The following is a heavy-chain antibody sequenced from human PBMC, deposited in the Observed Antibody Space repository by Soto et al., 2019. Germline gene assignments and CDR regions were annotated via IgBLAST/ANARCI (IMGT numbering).Heavy chain of an antibody. D-gene: IGHD4-17*01. V-gene: IGHV3-7*05. CDR1: GFTYSSYW. Sequence: EVQLVESGGGLVQPGGSLRLSCAVSGFTYSSYWMGWVRQAPGKGLEWVANIKEDGSEKYYVDSVKGRFTISRDNAKNSLYRQMNSLRAEDTAVYYCARIAFGDFLVHFDFWGQGTLVTVSS. CDR2: IKEDGSEK. J-gene: IGHJ4*02. CDR3: ARIAFGDFLVHFDF.